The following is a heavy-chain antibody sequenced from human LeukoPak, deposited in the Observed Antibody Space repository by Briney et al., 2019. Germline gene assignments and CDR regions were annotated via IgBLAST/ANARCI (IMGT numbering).Heavy chain of an antibody. CDR1: GFTFSSYA. Sequence: GGSLRLSCAASGFTFSSYAMSWVRQAPGKGLEWVSAISGSGGSTYYADSVKGRFTISRDNSKNTLYLQMNSLRAEDTAVYYCAHQGGVVVITTAYFDYWGQGTLVTVSS. CDR2: ISGSGGST. D-gene: IGHD3-22*01. J-gene: IGHJ4*02. V-gene: IGHV3-23*01. CDR3: AHQGGVVVITTAYFDY.